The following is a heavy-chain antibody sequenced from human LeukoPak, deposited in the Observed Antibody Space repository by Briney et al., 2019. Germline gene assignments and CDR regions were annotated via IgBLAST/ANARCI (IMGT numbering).Heavy chain of an antibody. CDR2: ISSSSSTI. CDR3: ATDVAAAGQGDMDV. CDR1: GFTFSSYS. Sequence: GGSLRLSCAASGFTFSSYSMNWVRQAPGKGLEWVSYISSSSSTIYYADSVKGRFTITRDNAKNSLYLQMNSLRAEDTAVYYCATDVAAAGQGDMDVWGKGTTVTISS. D-gene: IGHD6-13*01. J-gene: IGHJ6*03. V-gene: IGHV3-48*01.